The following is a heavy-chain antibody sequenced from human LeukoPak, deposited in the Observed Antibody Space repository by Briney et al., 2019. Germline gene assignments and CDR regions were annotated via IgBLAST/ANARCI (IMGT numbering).Heavy chain of an antibody. J-gene: IGHJ3*02. CDR2: ISESGAST. D-gene: IGHD3-10*01. CDR3: AKDGDYYGSGMNDFDI. Sequence: GGSLRLSCSVSPFTFNTFDNFAMNWVRQAPGKGLEWVAAISESGASTYYAASVKGRFTISRDNSENTLYLQMNSLRAEDTAVYYCAKDGDYYGSGMNDFDIWGQGTMVTVSS. CDR1: PFTFNTFDNFA. V-gene: IGHV3-23*01.